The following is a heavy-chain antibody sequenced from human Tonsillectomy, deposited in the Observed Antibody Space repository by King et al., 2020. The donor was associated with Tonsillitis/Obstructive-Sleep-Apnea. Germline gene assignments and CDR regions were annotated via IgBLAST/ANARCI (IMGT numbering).Heavy chain of an antibody. CDR3: VRDGNWAHWYFDL. CDR1: GFTVSRNY. J-gene: IGHJ2*01. D-gene: IGHD1-1*01. V-gene: IGHV3-53*01. Sequence: VQLVESGGDLIQPGGSLRLSCAASGFTVSRNYMSWVRQAPGKGLEWVSVIYSGGSTYYADSVKGRFTISRDNSKNTLYLQMNSLRVEDTAVYYCVRDGNWAHWYFDLWGRGTLVTVSS. CDR2: IYSGGST.